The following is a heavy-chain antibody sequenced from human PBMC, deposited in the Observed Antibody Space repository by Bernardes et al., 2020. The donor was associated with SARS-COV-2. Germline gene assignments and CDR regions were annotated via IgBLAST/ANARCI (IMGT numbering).Heavy chain of an antibody. CDR1: GGTFSSYA. CDR3: ARDWSPGSNWFDP. V-gene: IGHV1-69*13. J-gene: IGHJ5*02. D-gene: IGHD2-8*02. Sequence: SVKVSCKASGGTFSSYAISWVRQAPGQGLEWMGGIIPIFGTANYAQKFQGRVTITADESTSTAYMELSSLRSEDTAVYYCARDWSPGSNWFDPWGQGTLVTVSS. CDR2: IIPIFGTA.